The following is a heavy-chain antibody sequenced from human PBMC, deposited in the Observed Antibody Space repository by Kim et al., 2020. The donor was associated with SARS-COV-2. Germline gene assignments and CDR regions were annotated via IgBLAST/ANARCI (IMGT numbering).Heavy chain of an antibody. CDR2: ISAYNGNT. CDR3: ARLYRTYYYGSGSYSRFYFDY. CDR1: GYTFTSYG. V-gene: IGHV1-18*04. D-gene: IGHD3-10*01. J-gene: IGHJ4*02. Sequence: ASVKVSCKASGYTFTSYGISWVRQAPGQGLEWMGWISAYNGNTNYAQKLQGRVTMTTDTSTSTAYMELRSLRSDDTAVYYCARLYRTYYYGSGSYSRFYFDYWGQGTLVTVSS.